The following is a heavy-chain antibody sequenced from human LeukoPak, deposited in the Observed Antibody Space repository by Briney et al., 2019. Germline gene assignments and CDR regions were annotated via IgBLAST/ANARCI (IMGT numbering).Heavy chain of an antibody. CDR1: GGSISSYC. D-gene: IGHD3-3*01. J-gene: IGHJ4*02. CDR2: IYYSGST. Sequence: SETLSLTCTVSGGSISSYCWSWIRQPPGKGLEWIGYIYYSGSTNYNPSLKSRVTMSVDTSKNQFSLKLSSVTAADTAMYYCARDFGGTYVAIYWGQGTLVTVSS. V-gene: IGHV4-59*12. CDR3: ARDFGGTYVAIY.